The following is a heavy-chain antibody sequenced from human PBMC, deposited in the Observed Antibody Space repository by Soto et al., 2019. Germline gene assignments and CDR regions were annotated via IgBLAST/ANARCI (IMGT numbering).Heavy chain of an antibody. D-gene: IGHD6-13*01. CDR1: GGSISSGSYY. CDR2: IYYSGNA. J-gene: IGHJ4*02. Sequence: QLQLQESGPGLVKPSETLSLTCTVSGGSISSGSYYWGWVRQPPGKWLEWIGSIYYSGNAYYNPSPKRRVAGSVDTSKNQSSLKVTSVTATDTAVYYCARHKDTSSRYLLPDFWGQGTLVTVSS. V-gene: IGHV4-39*01. CDR3: ARHKDTSSRYLLPDF.